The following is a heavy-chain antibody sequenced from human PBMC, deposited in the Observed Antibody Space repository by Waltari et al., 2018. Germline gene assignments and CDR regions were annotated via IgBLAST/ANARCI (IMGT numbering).Heavy chain of an antibody. CDR2: IYYSGST. J-gene: IGHJ2*01. Sequence: QVQLQESGPGLVKPSETLSLTCTVSGGSISSYYWSWIRQPPGKGLEWIGYIYYSGSTNYNPSLKSRVTISVDTSKNQFSLKLSSVTAADTAVYYCARELRYKDWYFDLWGRGTLVTVSS. D-gene: IGHD1-1*01. CDR3: ARELRYKDWYFDL. V-gene: IGHV4-59*01. CDR1: GGSISSYY.